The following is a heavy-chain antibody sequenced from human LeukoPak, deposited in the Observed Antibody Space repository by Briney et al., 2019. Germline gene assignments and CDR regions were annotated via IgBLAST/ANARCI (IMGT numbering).Heavy chain of an antibody. CDR2: ISSSGSII. J-gene: IGHJ4*02. V-gene: IGHV3-48*03. CDR1: GFAFSSYE. D-gene: IGHD7-27*01. CDR3: ARTMWGFDY. Sequence: GGSLTLSCTSSGFAFSSYEMNWVRQAPGKGLEWVSYISSSGSIIYYADSVKGRFTISRDNAKNSLFLQMNSLRVEDTAVYYCARTMWGFDYWGQGTLVTVSS.